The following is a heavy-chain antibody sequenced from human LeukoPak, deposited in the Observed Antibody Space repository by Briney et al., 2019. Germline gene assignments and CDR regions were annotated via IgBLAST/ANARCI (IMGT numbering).Heavy chain of an antibody. CDR3: DSGGVQH. Sequence: PGGSLRLSCAASGFSFSSYSMNWVRQAPGKGLEWISYISSSSSTIHYADSVKGRFTISRDNAKNSLYLQMNSLRAEDTAVYYSDSGGVQHWGQGTLVTVSS. V-gene: IGHV3-48*01. CDR2: ISSSSSTI. CDR1: GFSFSSYS. J-gene: IGHJ1*01. D-gene: IGHD2-15*01.